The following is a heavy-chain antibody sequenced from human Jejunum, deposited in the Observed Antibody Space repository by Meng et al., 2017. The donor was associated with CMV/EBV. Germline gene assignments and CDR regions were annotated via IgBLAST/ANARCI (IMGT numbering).Heavy chain of an antibody. CDR2: IYWDDDK. D-gene: IGHD1-1*01. Sequence: SLNSRPVGVGWIRQPTGKALEWRAFIYWDDDKRYNPSLKNRLTITKDVPRNQVVLTMTNIDPADTATYYCVHRKDYGGNWNGGSADFWGQGALVTVSS. V-gene: IGHV2-5*02. CDR1: SLNSRPVG. CDR3: VHRKDYGGNWNGGSADF. J-gene: IGHJ4*02.